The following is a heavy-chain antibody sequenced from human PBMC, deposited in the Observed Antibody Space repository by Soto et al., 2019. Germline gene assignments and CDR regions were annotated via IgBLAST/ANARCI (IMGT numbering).Heavy chain of an antibody. CDR2: IIPIFGTA. J-gene: IGHJ5*02. CDR3: ARQEYYDFWSGPHTKNWFDP. V-gene: IGHV1-69*13. D-gene: IGHD3-3*01. CDR1: GGTFSSYA. Sequence: GASVKVSCKASGGTFSSYAISWVRQAPGQGLEWMGGIIPIFGTANYAQKFQGRVTITADESTSTAYMELSSLRSEDTAVYYCARQEYYDFWSGPHTKNWFDPWGQGTLVTVSS.